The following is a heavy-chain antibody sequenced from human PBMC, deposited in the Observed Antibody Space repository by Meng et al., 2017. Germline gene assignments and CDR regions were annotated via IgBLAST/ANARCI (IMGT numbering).Heavy chain of an antibody. CDR1: GFTFSSYA. D-gene: IGHD2-2*01. J-gene: IGHJ6*02. V-gene: IGHV3-7*01. Sequence: GGSLRLSCAASGFTFSSYAMHWVRQAPGKGLEWVANIKQDGSEKYYVDSVKGRFTISRDNAKNSLYLQMNSLRAEDTAVYYCARDEGYCSSTSCYRYYYYGMDVWGQGTTVTVSS. CDR3: ARDEGYCSSTSCYRYYYYGMDV. CDR2: IKQDGSEK.